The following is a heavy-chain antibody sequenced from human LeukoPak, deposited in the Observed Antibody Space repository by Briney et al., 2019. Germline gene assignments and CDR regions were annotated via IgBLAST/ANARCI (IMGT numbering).Heavy chain of an antibody. D-gene: IGHD3-16*02. Sequence: ASLKVSSKPSEYTFTAYYMNWWGRAPGQGLKGWGGINPNSVGTTYARKFKARVTMTRATSIIPPSMQLSRRKSDDTAVYYCARDGSMITFGIVIVDFDYWGQGTLVTVSS. CDR1: EYTFTAYY. J-gene: IGHJ4*02. V-gene: IGHV1-2*02. CDR3: ARDGSMITFGIVIVDFDY. CDR2: INPNSVGT.